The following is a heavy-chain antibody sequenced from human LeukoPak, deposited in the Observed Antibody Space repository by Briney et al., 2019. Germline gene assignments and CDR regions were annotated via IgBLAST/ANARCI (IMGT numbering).Heavy chain of an antibody. Sequence: PSETLSLTCTVSGGSISSGSYYWSWIRQPAGKGLEWIGRIYTSGSTNYNPSLKSRVTISVDTSKNQFSLKLSPVTAADTAVYYCARGLIAVAGKLRRTPAKIDYWGQGTLVTVSS. V-gene: IGHV4-61*02. D-gene: IGHD6-19*01. CDR1: GGSISSGSYY. CDR2: IYTSGST. CDR3: ARGLIAVAGKLRRTPAKIDY. J-gene: IGHJ4*02.